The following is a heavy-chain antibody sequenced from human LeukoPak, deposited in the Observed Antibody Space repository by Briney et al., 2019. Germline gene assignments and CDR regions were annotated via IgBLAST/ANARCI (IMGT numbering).Heavy chain of an antibody. J-gene: IGHJ4*02. CDR2: INPKDGAT. CDR1: GYTFIRHW. V-gene: IGHV1-46*01. Sequence: EASVKVSCKTSGYTFIRHWMHWVRQAPGQGLEWMGIINPKDGATDFAQRFQGRVTMTTDTSTSTVYMELSSLRSEDTAVYYCARESDSGKDFDFWGQGTLVSVSS. CDR3: ARESDSGKDFDF. D-gene: IGHD1-26*01.